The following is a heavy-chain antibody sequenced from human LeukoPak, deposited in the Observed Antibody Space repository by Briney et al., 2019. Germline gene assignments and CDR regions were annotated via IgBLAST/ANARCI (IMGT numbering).Heavy chain of an antibody. Sequence: PGGSLRLSCAASGFTFNTYAMSWVRQAPGKGLEWVSSISASGGSTYYADSVKGRFTISRDNSKNTLSLQMNSLRAEDTAVYYCAKHATAADAFDIWGQGTMVTVSS. CDR3: AKHATAADAFDI. CDR2: ISASGGST. CDR1: GFTFNTYA. D-gene: IGHD6-13*01. J-gene: IGHJ3*02. V-gene: IGHV3-23*01.